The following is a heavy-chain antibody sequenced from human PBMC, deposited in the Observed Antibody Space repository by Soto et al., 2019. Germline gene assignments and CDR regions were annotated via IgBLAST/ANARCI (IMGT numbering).Heavy chain of an antibody. J-gene: IGHJ6*02. V-gene: IGHV3-33*01. CDR3: ARDLLEFLCGWRTYSYYGRDV. CDR2: IWYDGSNT. Sequence: QVQLVESGGGVVQPGRSLRLSCAASGFTFSSYCMHWVRQAPGKGLEWVAGIWYDGSNTYYADSVKGRFTISRDNSKNTLYLQMNNLRAEDTDVYYCARDLLEFLCGWRTYSYYGRDVWGQGTTVTVSS. CDR1: GFTFSSYC. D-gene: IGHD6-19*01.